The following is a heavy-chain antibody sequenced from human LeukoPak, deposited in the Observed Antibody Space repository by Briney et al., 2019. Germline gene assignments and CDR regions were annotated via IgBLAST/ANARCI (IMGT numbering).Heavy chain of an antibody. CDR2: TSRSSSYK. CDR3: ARSTSGSYFFDY. J-gene: IGHJ4*02. Sequence: GGSLRLSCAASGFTFSSYSMNWVRQAPGKGLEWVSSTSRSSSYKYNADSVKGRFTISRDNAKNSLYLQMNSLTAEDTAVYYCARSTSGSYFFDYWGQGTLVTVSS. CDR1: GFTFSSYS. D-gene: IGHD1-26*01. V-gene: IGHV3-21*01.